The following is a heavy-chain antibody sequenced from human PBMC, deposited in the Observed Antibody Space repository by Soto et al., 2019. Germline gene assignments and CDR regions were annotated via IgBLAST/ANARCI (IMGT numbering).Heavy chain of an antibody. CDR2: IIPIFGTA. CDR1: GGTFSSYA. V-gene: IGHV1-69*01. J-gene: IGHJ5*02. CDR3: ATEWIPHNWFEP. Sequence: QVQLVQSGAEVKKPGSSVKVSCKASGGTFSSYAISWVRQAPGQGLEWMGGIIPIFGTANYAQKFQVRVTITADASTTTAYMELSSLRSEDPAVYYCATEWIPHNWFEPSCQRTLVTVSS. D-gene: IGHD5-18*01.